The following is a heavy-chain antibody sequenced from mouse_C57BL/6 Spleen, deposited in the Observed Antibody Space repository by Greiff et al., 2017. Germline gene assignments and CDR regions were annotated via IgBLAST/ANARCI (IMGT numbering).Heavy chain of an antibody. Sequence: QVQLKQSGPELVKPGASVKISCKASGYAFSSSWMNWVKQRPGKGLEWIGRIYPGDGDTKYNGKFKGKATLTADKSSSTASMQLSRLTSYDSAVYFCASIYSGYVDYAMDYWGQGTSVTVSS. CDR1: GYAFSSSW. D-gene: IGHD2-2*01. J-gene: IGHJ4*01. V-gene: IGHV1-82*01. CDR3: ASIYSGYVDYAMDY. CDR2: IYPGDGDT.